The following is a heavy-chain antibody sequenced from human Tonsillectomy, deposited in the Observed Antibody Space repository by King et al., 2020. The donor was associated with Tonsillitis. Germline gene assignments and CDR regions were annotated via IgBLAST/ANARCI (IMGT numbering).Heavy chain of an antibody. V-gene: IGHV3-66*01. Sequence: EVQLVESGGGLVQPGGSLRLSCAGSGFTVSNNYMSWVRQPPGKGLEWISVIYRGGSTYYADSVKGRFTISRDNLNNTIYLQMNSLRAEDPAFYYCVRDIRMGRVFIAHYYSMDVWGLGTTVTVSS. J-gene: IGHJ6*02. CDR1: GFTVSNNY. CDR2: IYRGGST. D-gene: IGHD2-8*02. CDR3: VRDIRMGRVFIAHYYSMDV.